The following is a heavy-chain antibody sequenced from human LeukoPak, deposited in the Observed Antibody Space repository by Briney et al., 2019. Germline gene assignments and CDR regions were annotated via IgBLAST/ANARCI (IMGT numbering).Heavy chain of an antibody. D-gene: IGHD3-3*01. CDR3: AVSPYAWSPMDV. V-gene: IGHV1-2*02. CDR1: GYTFTGYY. Sequence: ASVKVSCKASGYTFTGYYMHWVRQAPGQGLEWMGWINPNSGGTNYAQKFQGRVTMTRDTSISTAYMELSRLRSDDTAVYYCAVSPYAWSPMDVWGQGTTVTVSS. CDR2: INPNSGGT. J-gene: IGHJ6*02.